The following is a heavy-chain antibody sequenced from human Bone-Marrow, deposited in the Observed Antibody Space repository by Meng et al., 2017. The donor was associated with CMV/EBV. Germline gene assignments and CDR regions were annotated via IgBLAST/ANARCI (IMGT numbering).Heavy chain of an antibody. V-gene: IGHV1-69*05. CDR3: AREWIVEGPIVDYYYYGMDV. Sequence: SVKVSCKASGGTFSSYAISWVRQAPGQGLEWMGGIIPIFGTANYAQKFQGRVTITTDESTSTAYMELSSLRSEDTAVYYCAREWIVEGPIVDYYYYGMDVWGQGNTVTVSS. D-gene: IGHD3-22*01. CDR2: IIPIFGTA. J-gene: IGHJ6*02. CDR1: GGTFSSYA.